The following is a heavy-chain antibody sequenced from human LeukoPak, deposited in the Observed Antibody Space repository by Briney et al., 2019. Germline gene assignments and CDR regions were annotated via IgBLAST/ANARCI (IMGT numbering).Heavy chain of an antibody. D-gene: IGHD6-13*01. Sequence: ASVKVSCKASGYTCTSYYMHWVRQATGQGLEWMGIINPSGGSTSYAQKFQGRVTMTRDTSTSTVYMELSSLRSEDTAVYYCARDVGQQLLGPHIDYWGQGTLVTVSS. CDR3: ARDVGQQLLGPHIDY. CDR1: GYTCTSYY. CDR2: INPSGGST. V-gene: IGHV1-46*01. J-gene: IGHJ4*02.